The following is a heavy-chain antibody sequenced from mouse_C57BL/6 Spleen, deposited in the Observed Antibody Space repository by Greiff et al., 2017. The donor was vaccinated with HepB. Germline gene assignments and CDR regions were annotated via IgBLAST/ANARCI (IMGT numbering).Heavy chain of an antibody. V-gene: IGHV1-69*01. CDR1: GYTFTSYW. J-gene: IGHJ2*01. CDR3: ANWGPYCDD. Sequence: QVQLQQSGAELVMPGASVKLSCKASGYTFTSYWMHWVKQRPGQGLEWIGEIDPSDSYTNYNQKFKGKSTLNVDKSSSTAYMQISSLTSEDSAVYDWANWGPYCDDWGQGTTLTVSS. CDR2: IDPSDSYT.